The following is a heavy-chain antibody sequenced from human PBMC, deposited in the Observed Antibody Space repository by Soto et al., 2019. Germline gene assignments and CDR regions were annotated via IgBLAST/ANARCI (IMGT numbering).Heavy chain of an antibody. CDR2: INGDGSEK. CDR3: VRDIGYGGY. V-gene: IGHV3-7*01. CDR1: GFTFRTYW. D-gene: IGHD4-17*01. Sequence: EVQLVESGGGLVQPGGSLRLSCAASGFTFRTYWMSWVRQAPGKGLEWVATINGDGSEKYYVDSVKGRFTISRDNAENSLVLQRNSLRADDSAVYYGVRDIGYGGYWGQGTLGTVSS. J-gene: IGHJ4*02.